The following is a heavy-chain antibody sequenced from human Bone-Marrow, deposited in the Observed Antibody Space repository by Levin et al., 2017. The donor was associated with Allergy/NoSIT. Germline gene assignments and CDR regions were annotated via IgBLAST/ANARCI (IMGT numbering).Heavy chain of an antibody. Sequence: GGSLRLSCKGSGFSFRNHWIGWVRQKPGKGLEWMGIIYPDDSDTRYSPSFQGQVTISADKSTSTAYLQWSGLKASDTAMYYCARHRRDIVASNDPFDIWGQGAMVTVSS. V-gene: IGHV5-51*01. CDR3: ARHRRDIVASNDPFDI. CDR2: IYPDDSDT. J-gene: IGHJ3*02. CDR1: GFSFRNHW. D-gene: IGHD5-12*01.